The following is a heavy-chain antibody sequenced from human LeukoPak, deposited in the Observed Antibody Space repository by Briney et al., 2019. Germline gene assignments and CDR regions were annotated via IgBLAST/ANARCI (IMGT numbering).Heavy chain of an antibody. D-gene: IGHD2/OR15-2a*01. CDR1: GFNLNSYW. V-gene: IGHV3-7*05. CDR3: TTFYSRLTDY. Sequence: QTGGSLRLSCAASGFNLNSYWISWVRQAPGKGLERLANINQDGSEKYYVDSVKGRFTISRDNAKNSLYLQMNSLRAEDTAVYYCTTFYSRLTDYWGQGTLVTVCS. CDR2: INQDGSEK. J-gene: IGHJ4*02.